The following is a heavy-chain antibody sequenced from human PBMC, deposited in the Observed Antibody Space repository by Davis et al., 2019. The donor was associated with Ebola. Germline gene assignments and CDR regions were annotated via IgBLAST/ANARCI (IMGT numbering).Heavy chain of an antibody. D-gene: IGHD6-6*01. CDR1: GFTFGDYA. J-gene: IGHJ6*03. CDR3: TRVKYSSSSSKRHYYYYMDV. CDR2: IRSKAYGGTT. V-gene: IGHV3-49*03. Sequence: GESLKISCTASGFTFGDYAMSWFRQAPGKGLEWVGFIRSKAYGGTTEYAASVKGRFTISRDDSKSIAYLQMNSLKTEDTAVYYCTRVKYSSSSSKRHYYYYMDVWGKGTTVTVSS.